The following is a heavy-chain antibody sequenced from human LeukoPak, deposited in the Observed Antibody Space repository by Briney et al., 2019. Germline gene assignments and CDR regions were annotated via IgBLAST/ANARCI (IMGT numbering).Heavy chain of an antibody. CDR3: AKDPRSYWFYFDY. CDR1: GFTFSSYG. Sequence: GGSLRLSCAASGFTFSSYGTHWVRQAPGKGLEWVAVISYDGSNKYYADSVKGRFTISRDNSKNTLYLQMNSLRAEDTAVYYCAKDPRSYWFYFDYWGQGTLVTVSS. D-gene: IGHD2-8*02. V-gene: IGHV3-30*18. CDR2: ISYDGSNK. J-gene: IGHJ4*02.